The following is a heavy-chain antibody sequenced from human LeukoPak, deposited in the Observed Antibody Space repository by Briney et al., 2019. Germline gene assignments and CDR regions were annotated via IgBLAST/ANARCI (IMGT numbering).Heavy chain of an antibody. CDR2: IIPIFGTA. Sequence: ASVKVSCKASGYTFTGYYMHWVRQAPGQGLEWMGGIIPIFGTANYAQKFQGRVTITADKSTSTAYMELSSLRSEDTAVYYCARGVATIGDIDYWGQGTLVTVSS. V-gene: IGHV1-69*06. CDR3: ARGVATIGDIDY. D-gene: IGHD5-12*01. J-gene: IGHJ4*02. CDR1: GYTFTGYY.